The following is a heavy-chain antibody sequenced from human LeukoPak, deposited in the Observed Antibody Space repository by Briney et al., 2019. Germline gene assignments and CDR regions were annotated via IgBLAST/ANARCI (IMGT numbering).Heavy chain of an antibody. V-gene: IGHV4-39*02. Sequence: PSETLSLTCIVSGGSISTNTYYWGWIRLPPGKGLEWIGEIHHRGTTYYNPSLKSRVTISVDPSQNHFSLNLSSVTAADTAMYYCARLDLFYSYQLGSGMPYFDHWGQGALVTVSS. D-gene: IGHD3-10*01. CDR3: ARLDLFYSYQLGSGMPYFDH. J-gene: IGHJ4*02. CDR2: IHHRGTT. CDR1: GGSISTNTYY.